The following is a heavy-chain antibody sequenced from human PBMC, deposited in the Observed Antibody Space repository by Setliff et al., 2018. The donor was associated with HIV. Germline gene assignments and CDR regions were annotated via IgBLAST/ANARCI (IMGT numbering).Heavy chain of an antibody. CDR1: GGSITRTPYY. V-gene: IGHV4-39*07. CDR3: ARYSTLTTNFDY. CDR2: IPHNGGT. Sequence: SETLSLTCTVSGGSITRTPYYWGWIRQPPGKGLEWIATIPHNGGTYYNPDPSLTGRVTISLDTSKNQFSLKLAFVTAADTAVYYCARYSTLTTNFDYWGQGTLVTVSS. J-gene: IGHJ4*02. D-gene: IGHD4-17*01.